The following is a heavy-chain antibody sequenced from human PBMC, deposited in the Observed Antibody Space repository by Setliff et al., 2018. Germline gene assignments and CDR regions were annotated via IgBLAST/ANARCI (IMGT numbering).Heavy chain of an antibody. V-gene: IGHV1-46*03. CDR3: ARDRFYNSWSGTSITAPHDAFDI. D-gene: IGHD3-3*01. CDR1: GYTLTNYY. Sequence: AASVKVSCKASGYTLTNYYMHWVRHAPGQGLEWMGIINPSGGLTRYAQKFQGKVTMTRDTSTSTVYMEVSSLRSEDTAVYFCARDRFYNSWSGTSITAPHDAFDIWGQGTMVTVSS. CDR2: INPSGGLT. J-gene: IGHJ3*02.